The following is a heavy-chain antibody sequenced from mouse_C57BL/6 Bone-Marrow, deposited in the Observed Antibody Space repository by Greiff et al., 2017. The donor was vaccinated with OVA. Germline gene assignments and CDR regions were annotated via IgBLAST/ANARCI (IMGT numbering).Heavy chain of an antibody. CDR3: ARTGSSYEGFAY. J-gene: IGHJ3*01. CDR2: INPYNGGT. CDR1: GYTFTDYY. D-gene: IGHD1-1*01. V-gene: IGHV1-19*01. Sequence: EVKLMESGPVLVKPGASVKMSCKASGYTFTDYYMNWVKQSHGKSLEWIGVINPYNGGTSYNQKFKGKATLTVDKSSSTAYMELNSLTSEDSAVYYCARTGSSYEGFAYWGQGTLVTVSA.